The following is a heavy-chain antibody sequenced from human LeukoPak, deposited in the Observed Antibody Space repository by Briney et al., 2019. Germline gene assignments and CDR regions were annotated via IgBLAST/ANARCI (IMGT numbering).Heavy chain of an antibody. V-gene: IGHV1-18*04. CDR1: GYTFTSYY. D-gene: IGHD1-26*01. CDR2: ISTHYGKT. J-gene: IGHJ1*01. Sequence: GASVKVSCKASGYTFTSYYMHWVRQAPGQGLEWMGGISTHYGKTNYAQKLQGRVTMTTDTSTSTAYMELRSLRSDDTAVYYCARGGEYFQHWGQGTLVIVSS. CDR3: ARGGEYFQH.